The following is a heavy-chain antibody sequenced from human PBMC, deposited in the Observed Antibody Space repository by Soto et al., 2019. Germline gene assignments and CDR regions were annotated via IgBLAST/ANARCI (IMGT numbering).Heavy chain of an antibody. Sequence: LSLTCTVSGGSISSYYWSWIRQPPGKGLEWIGYIYYSGSTNYNPSLKSRVTISVDTSKNQFSLKLSSVTAADTAVYYCARVSSSWLVIDYWGQGTLVTVSS. J-gene: IGHJ4*02. CDR3: ARVSSSWLVIDY. V-gene: IGHV4-59*01. CDR1: GGSISSYY. D-gene: IGHD6-13*01. CDR2: IYYSGST.